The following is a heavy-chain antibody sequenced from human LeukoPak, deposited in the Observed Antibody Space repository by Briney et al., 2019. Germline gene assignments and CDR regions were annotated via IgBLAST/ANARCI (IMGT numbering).Heavy chain of an antibody. D-gene: IGHD6-13*01. CDR2: TYYRSKWYN. CDR3: AREGIAAGGLDYYYYMDV. CDR1: GDSVSSNSAA. J-gene: IGHJ6*03. V-gene: IGHV6-1*01. Sequence: SQTLSLTCAISGDSVSSNSAAWNWIRQSPSRGLEWLGRTYYRSKWYNDYAVSVKSRITINPDTSKNQFSLQLNSVTPEDTAVYYCAREGIAAGGLDYYYYMDVWGKGTTVTVSS.